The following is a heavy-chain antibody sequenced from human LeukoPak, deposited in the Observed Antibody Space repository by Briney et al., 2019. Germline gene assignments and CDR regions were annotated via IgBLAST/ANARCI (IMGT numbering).Heavy chain of an antibody. J-gene: IGHJ5*02. D-gene: IGHD6-13*01. Sequence: SETLSLTCAVYGGSFSGYYWSWIRQPPGKGLEWIGEINHSGSTNYNPSLKSRVTISVDTSKNQFSLKLSSVTAADTAVYYCARSPAAEGWFDPWGQGILVTVSS. V-gene: IGHV4-34*01. CDR2: INHSGST. CDR3: ARSPAAEGWFDP. CDR1: GGSFSGYY.